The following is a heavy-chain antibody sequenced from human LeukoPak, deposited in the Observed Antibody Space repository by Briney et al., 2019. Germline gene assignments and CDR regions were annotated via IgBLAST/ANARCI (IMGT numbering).Heavy chain of an antibody. J-gene: IGHJ3*01. Sequence: GGSLRLSCAASGFTFSSYSMNWVRQAPGKGLEWVSVIYSGGSSYYADSVKGRFTISRDNFRNTLYLQMNSLRAEDTAVYYCARGTYYDSSLDWGQGTVVTVSS. CDR1: GFTFSSYS. V-gene: IGHV3-53*01. CDR3: ARGTYYDSSLD. CDR2: IYSGGSS. D-gene: IGHD3-22*01.